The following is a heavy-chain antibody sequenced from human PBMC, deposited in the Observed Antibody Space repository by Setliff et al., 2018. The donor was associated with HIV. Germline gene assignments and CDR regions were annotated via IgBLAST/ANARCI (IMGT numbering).Heavy chain of an antibody. D-gene: IGHD2-21*02. CDR2: MSYSGST. CDR1: GGSFNGYF. V-gene: IGHV4-59*01. CDR3: ARSDSYCAGDCYGVDGVDAFDI. Sequence: SETLSLTCAVYGGSFNGYFWSWIRQPPGKGLEWIGYMSYSGSTYYNPSLKSRIIMSVDTSKNQFSLKLSSVTAADTALYYCARSDSYCAGDCYGVDGVDAFDIWGQGTMVTVSS. J-gene: IGHJ3*02.